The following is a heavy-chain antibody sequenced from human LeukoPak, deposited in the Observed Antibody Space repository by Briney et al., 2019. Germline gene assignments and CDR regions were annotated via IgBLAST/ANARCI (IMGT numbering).Heavy chain of an antibody. CDR2: IYHSGST. J-gene: IGHJ3*02. D-gene: IGHD2-21*01. Sequence: SETLSLTCTVSGYSISSGYYWGWIRRPPGKGLEWIGSIYHSGSTYYNPSLKGRVTISVDTSKNQFSLKLSSVTAADTAVYYCARQDIVVVIAISNAFDIWGQGTMVTVSS. CDR3: ARQDIVVVIAISNAFDI. V-gene: IGHV4-38-2*02. CDR1: GYSISSGYY.